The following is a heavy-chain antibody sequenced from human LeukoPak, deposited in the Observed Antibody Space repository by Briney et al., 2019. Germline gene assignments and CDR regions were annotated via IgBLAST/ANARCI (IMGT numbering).Heavy chain of an antibody. CDR1: GFTFSTYG. J-gene: IGHJ4*02. D-gene: IGHD4/OR15-4a*01. CDR2: ISGSGHST. V-gene: IGHV3-23*01. CDR3: ARSGLSRFDY. Sequence: GGSLRLSCAASGFTFSTYGMNWVRQAPGKGLEWVSAISGSGHSTYYADSVKGRFTISRDNSKNTLYLQMNSLRAEDTAVYYCARSGLSRFDYWGQGTLVTVSS.